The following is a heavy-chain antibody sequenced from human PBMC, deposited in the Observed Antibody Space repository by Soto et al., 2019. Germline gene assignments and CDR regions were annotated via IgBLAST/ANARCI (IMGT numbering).Heavy chain of an antibody. CDR1: GGTFSKYA. D-gene: IGHD3-10*02. Sequence: QVQLVQSGAEVKNPVSSVKVSCKASGGTFSKYAISWVRQATGQGLEWMGGIIPIFGTTNYAQKFQGSVTITADDSTSTAYMELSSLRSEDTAVYYCATGVFGDLLQSSYYDYDMDVWGQGNTVTVSS. V-gene: IGHV1-69*01. CDR2: IIPIFGTT. CDR3: ATGVFGDLLQSSYYDYDMDV. J-gene: IGHJ6*02.